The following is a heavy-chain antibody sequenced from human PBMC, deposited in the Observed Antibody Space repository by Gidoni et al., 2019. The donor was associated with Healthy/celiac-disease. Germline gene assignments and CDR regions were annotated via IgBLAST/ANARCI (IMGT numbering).Heavy chain of an antibody. D-gene: IGHD5-18*01. CDR1: GVPFSSHL. J-gene: IGHJ4*02. CDR3: ARVPMLPHLGYSYAQFDY. Sequence: EVQLVESGGGLVQPGGSLRLCCAAAGVPFSSHLQSWVRQAPGKGLEWVANIKQDGSEKYYVDSVKGRFTISRDNAKNSLYLQMNSLRAEDTAVYYCARVPMLPHLGYSYAQFDYWGQGTLVTVSS. CDR2: IKQDGSEK. V-gene: IGHV3-7*03.